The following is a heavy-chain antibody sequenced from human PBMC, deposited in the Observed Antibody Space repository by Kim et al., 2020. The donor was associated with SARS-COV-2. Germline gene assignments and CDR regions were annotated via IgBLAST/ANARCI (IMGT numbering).Heavy chain of an antibody. CDR3: ARGKSERVYYYGSGSYLVLFDY. J-gene: IGHJ4*02. CDR1: GGSISSGGYY. D-gene: IGHD3-10*01. CDR2: IYYSGST. Sequence: SETLSLTCTVSGGSISSGGYYWSWIRQHPGKGLEWIGYIYYSGSTYYNPSLKSRVTISVDTSKNQFSLKLSSVTAADTAVYYCARGKSERVYYYGSGSYLVLFDYWGQGTLVTVSS. V-gene: IGHV4-31*03.